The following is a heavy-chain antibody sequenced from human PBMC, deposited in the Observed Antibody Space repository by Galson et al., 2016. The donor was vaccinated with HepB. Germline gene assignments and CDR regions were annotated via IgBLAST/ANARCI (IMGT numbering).Heavy chain of an antibody. CDR1: GYNFSSSW. CDR2: IHPVDSET. J-gene: IGHJ4*02. V-gene: IGHV5-51*01. Sequence: QSGAEVKKPGESLKISCKTSGYNFSSSWIGWVRQAPGKGLEWMGNIHPVDSETHISPSFQGQVTISADKSTSTVHLHWTRLKASDTSRYYCARLDLVGAIHFDYWGQGTLVTVSS. CDR3: ARLDLVGAIHFDY. D-gene: IGHD1-26*01.